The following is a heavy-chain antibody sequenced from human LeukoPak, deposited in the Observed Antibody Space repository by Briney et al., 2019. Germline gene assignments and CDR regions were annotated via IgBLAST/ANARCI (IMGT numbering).Heavy chain of an antibody. J-gene: IGHJ4*02. V-gene: IGHV3-48*03. CDR1: GFIFSSYE. Sequence: GGSLRLSRAASGFIFSSYEMNWARQAPGEGLEWLSYIGSSGSPIYYADSVKGRFYISRDTAKNSLYLQMNSLRAEDTAVYYCARGGSSRPLAHWGQGALVSVSS. D-gene: IGHD1-1*01. CDR2: IGSSGSPI. CDR3: ARGGSSRPLAH.